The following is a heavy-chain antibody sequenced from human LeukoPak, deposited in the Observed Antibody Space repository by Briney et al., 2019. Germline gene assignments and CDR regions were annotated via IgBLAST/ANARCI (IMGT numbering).Heavy chain of an antibody. D-gene: IGHD6-13*01. CDR3: ARDSSSPL. V-gene: IGHV3-7*03. J-gene: IGHJ4*02. CDR1: GFIFSNYW. Sequence: GVSLRLSCATSGFIFSNYWMSWVRQAPGKGLEWVANIKQDGSEKYYVDSVKGRFIISRDNAKNSLYLQMNSLRAEDTAVYYCARDSSSPLWGQGTLVTVS. CDR2: IKQDGSEK.